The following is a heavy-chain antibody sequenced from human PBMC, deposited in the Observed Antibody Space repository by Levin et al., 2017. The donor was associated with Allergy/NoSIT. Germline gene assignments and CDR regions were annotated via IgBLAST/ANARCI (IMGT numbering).Heavy chain of an antibody. Sequence: GESLKISCAASGFTFSSNVMSWVRQAPGKGLEWVSTISGNTGSTYSADSVKGRFTISRDNSKNTLYLQMNSLRAEDTAIYYCAKTSSGWWGDYFYYYMDVWGKGTTVTVSS. CDR2: ISGNTGST. CDR1: GFTFSSNV. V-gene: IGHV3-23*01. CDR3: AKTSSGWWGDYFYYYMDV. D-gene: IGHD6-19*01. J-gene: IGHJ6*03.